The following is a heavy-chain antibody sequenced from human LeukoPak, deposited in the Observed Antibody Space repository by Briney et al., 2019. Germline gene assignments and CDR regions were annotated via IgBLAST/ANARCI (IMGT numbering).Heavy chain of an antibody. D-gene: IGHD5-18*01. CDR1: GFTFSSYS. CDR2: ISSSSSYI. V-gene: IGHV3-21*01. Sequence: PGGSLRLSCAASGFTFSSYSMNWVRQAPGKGLEWVSSISSSSSYIYYADSVKGRFTISRDNAKNSLYLQMNSLRAEDTAVYYCARADWIQLWLPITFDYWGQGTLVTVSS. CDR3: ARADWIQLWLPITFDY. J-gene: IGHJ4*02.